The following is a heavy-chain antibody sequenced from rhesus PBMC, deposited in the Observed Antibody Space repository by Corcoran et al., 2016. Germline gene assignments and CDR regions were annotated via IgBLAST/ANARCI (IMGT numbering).Heavy chain of an antibody. CDR3: ARDTPGYAFDF. CDR2: IDSSGST. CDR1: GGSISSSY. V-gene: IGHV4S11*01. Sequence: QVQLQESGPGLVKPSETLSLTCAVSGGSISSSYWSWIRQAPGKGLEWIGRIDSSGSTNYNPSRKSQVALSVDTSKNQFSLKLSSVPAADTAVYYCARDTPGYAFDFWGQGLRVTVSS. J-gene: IGHJ3*01. D-gene: IGHD1-38*01.